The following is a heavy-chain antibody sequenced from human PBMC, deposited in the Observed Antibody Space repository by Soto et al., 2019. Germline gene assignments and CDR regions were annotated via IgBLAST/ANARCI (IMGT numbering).Heavy chain of an antibody. V-gene: IGHV1-18*01. CDR2: ISAYYGNT. Sequence: ASVKVSCKASGYTFTSYGISWVRQAPGQGLEWMGWISAYYGNTNYAQKLQGRVTMTTDTSTSTAYMELSSLRSEDTAVYYCARGIGSSSEAWHFDLWGRGTLVTVSS. J-gene: IGHJ2*01. CDR1: GYTFTSYG. CDR3: ARGIGSSSEAWHFDL. D-gene: IGHD6-13*01.